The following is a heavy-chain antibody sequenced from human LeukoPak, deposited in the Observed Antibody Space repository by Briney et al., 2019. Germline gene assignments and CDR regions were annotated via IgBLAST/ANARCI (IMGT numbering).Heavy chain of an antibody. CDR1: GYSFTSYW. D-gene: IGHD3-16*01. Sequence: GESLKISCKGFGYSFTSYWIGWVRQMPGKGLEWMGIIYPGDSDIRYSPSFQGQVTISADKSISTAYLQWSSLKASDTAIYYCACHNYYEEALDPWGQGTLVSVSS. CDR2: IYPGDSDI. V-gene: IGHV5-51*01. CDR3: ACHNYYEEALDP. J-gene: IGHJ5*02.